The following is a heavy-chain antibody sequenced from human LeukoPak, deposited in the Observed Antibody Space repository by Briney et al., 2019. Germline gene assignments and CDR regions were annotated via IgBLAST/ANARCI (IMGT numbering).Heavy chain of an antibody. D-gene: IGHD3-22*01. CDR3: ARVRRYSQYESSGYYADS. CDR2: ISGSGGST. Sequence: GGSLRLSCAASGFTFSSYAISWVRQAPGKGLEWVSGISGSGGSTYYADSVKGRFTISRDNSKNTLYLQMNSLKIEDTATYYCARVRRYSQYESSGYYADSWGQGTLVTVSS. CDR1: GFTFSSYA. V-gene: IGHV3-23*01. J-gene: IGHJ5*01.